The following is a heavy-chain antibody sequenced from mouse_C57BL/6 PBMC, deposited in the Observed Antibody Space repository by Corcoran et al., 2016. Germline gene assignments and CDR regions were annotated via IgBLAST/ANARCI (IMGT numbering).Heavy chain of an antibody. CDR1: GYTFTDYY. D-gene: IGHD2-3*01. J-gene: IGHJ3*01. CDR2: INPNNGGT. V-gene: IGHV1-26*01. Sequence: EVQLQQSGPELVKPGASVKISCKASGYTFTDYYMNWVKQSHGKSLEWIGDINPNNGGTSYNQKFKGKATLTVDKSSSTAYMELRSLTSEDSAVYYCARRWLLQFAFWGQGILVTVFA. CDR3: ARRWLLQFAF.